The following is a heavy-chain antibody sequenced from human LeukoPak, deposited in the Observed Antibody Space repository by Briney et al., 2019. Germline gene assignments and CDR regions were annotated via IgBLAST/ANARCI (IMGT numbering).Heavy chain of an antibody. CDR1: GFTFSNYS. Sequence: GGSLRLSCATSGFTFSNYSMNWIRQAPGKGLEWVSSITSGSRYIYYPDSVKGRFTISRDNAKNSLYLQMNSLRAEDTAVYYCARVIATRRQYYFDYWGQGALVTVSS. CDR2: ITSGSRYI. CDR3: ARVIATRRQYYFDY. D-gene: IGHD2-15*01. V-gene: IGHV3-21*01. J-gene: IGHJ4*02.